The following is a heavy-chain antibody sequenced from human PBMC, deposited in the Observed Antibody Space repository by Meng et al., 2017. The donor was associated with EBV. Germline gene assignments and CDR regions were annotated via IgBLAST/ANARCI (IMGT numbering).Heavy chain of an antibody. D-gene: IGHD5-18*01. J-gene: IGHJ4*02. V-gene: IGHV4-39*07. Sequence: QLDPREPGAGLATPPDTPYLTSPFVGGSISGNNYYWGWIRQPPGKGLEWIGSIHYTGSTYYYPSLKSRVTISGDTSKGQFSLKLSSVTAADTAVYYCARADVDTSMVNPKLSFDYWGQGTLVTVSS. CDR1: GGSISGNNYY. CDR2: IHYTGST. CDR3: ARADVDTSMVNPKLSFDY.